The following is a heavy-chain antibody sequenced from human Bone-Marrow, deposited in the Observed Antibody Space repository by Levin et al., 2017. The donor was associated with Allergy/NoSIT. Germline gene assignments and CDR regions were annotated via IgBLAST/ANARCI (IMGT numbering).Heavy chain of an antibody. D-gene: IGHD3-10*01. CDR3: TRDFGRGNWFDP. Sequence: WIRQPPGKDLEWMGYINYSGTTHYNPSLKSRLLISVDTSKNEFSLSLSSVTAADTAIYYCTRDFGRGNWFDPWGHGILVTVSS. J-gene: IGHJ5*02. V-gene: IGHV4-30-4*01. CDR2: INYSGTT.